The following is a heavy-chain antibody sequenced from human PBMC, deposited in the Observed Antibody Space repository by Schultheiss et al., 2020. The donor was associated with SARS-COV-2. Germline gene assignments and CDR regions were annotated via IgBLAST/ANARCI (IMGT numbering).Heavy chain of an antibody. J-gene: IGHJ4*02. CDR1: GYSFTSYW. CDR2: IFPGDSDT. Sequence: GESLKISCKGSGYSFTSYWIGWVRQMPEKGLEWMGIIFPGDSDTRYSPSFQGRVTISADKSISTSYLQWSSLEASDTAMYYCARGSRGGGTLAYFDFWGRGTLVTVSS. CDR3: ARGSRGGGTLAYFDF. D-gene: IGHD3-16*01. V-gene: IGHV5-51*01.